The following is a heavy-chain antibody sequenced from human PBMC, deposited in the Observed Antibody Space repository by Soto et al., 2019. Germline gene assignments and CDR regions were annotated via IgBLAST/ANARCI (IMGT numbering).Heavy chain of an antibody. CDR2: IYHRGST. CDR1: GGSISSSNW. D-gene: IGHD3-22*01. V-gene: IGHV4-4*02. CDR3: AGGGYYYDSSGYYQDDY. J-gene: IGHJ4*02. Sequence: QVQLQESGPGLVKPSWTLSLTCAVSGGSISSSNWWSWVRQPPGKGLEWSGEIYHRGSTNSNPSLKSRVTISVDKSKNQFSLKLSSVTVADTAVYYCAGGGYYYDSSGYYQDDYWGQGTLVTVSS.